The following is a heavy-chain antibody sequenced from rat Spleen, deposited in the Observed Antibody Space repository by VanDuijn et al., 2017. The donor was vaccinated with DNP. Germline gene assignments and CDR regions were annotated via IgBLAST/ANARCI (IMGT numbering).Heavy chain of an antibody. CDR2: ILYDDSRT. Sequence: EVQLVESGGGLVQPGRSLKLSCAASGFTFSDYNMAWVRQAPTKGLEWVATILYDDSRTYYRDSVKGRFNISRDNAQDTLYLQMNSLRPEETATYYCARFDGYSYLYLMDVWGQGTSVTVSS. CDR1: GFTFSDYN. J-gene: IGHJ4*01. V-gene: IGHV5S10*01. D-gene: IGHD1-12*01. CDR3: ARFDGYSYLYLMDV.